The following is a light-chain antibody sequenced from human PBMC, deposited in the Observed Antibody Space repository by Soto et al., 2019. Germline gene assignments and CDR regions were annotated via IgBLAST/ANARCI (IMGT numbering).Light chain of an antibody. V-gene: IGKV3-15*01. CDR2: GAS. CDR3: QHYNNWPPWT. CDR1: QSVSSSY. J-gene: IGKJ1*01. Sequence: IGMKHSPATLSVSPGERATLSCRASQSVSSSYLAWYQQKPGQAPRLLIYGASTRATGIPARFSGSGSGTEFTLTISSLQSEDFAVYYCQHYNNWPPWTFCQGSNVDI.